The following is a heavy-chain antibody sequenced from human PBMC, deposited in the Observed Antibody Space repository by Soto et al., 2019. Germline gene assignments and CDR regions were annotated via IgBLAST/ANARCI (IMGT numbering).Heavy chain of an antibody. Sequence: SETLSLTCTVSGGSINSTGYYWGWIRQPPGKGLEWIGSIYFSGSTSYNPSLKSRVTMSVDTSKNQLSLKVGSVTAADTAVYYCARFRCISPNCVPLDPWGQGTLVPVSS. CDR3: ARFRCISPNCVPLDP. V-gene: IGHV4-39*01. CDR1: GGSINSTGYY. J-gene: IGHJ5*02. D-gene: IGHD2-2*01. CDR2: IYFSGST.